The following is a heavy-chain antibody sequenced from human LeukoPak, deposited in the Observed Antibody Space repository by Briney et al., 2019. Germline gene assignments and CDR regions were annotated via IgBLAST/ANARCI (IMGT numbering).Heavy chain of an antibody. CDR2: IYYSGST. Sequence: SETLSLTCTVSGGSISSGSYYWGWIRQPPGKGLEWIGSIYYSGSTYYNPSLKSRVTISVDTSKNQFSLKLSSVTAADTAVYYCARHGIGAGGWGQGTLVTVSS. V-gene: IGHV4-39*01. J-gene: IGHJ4*02. CDR1: GGSISSGSYY. D-gene: IGHD6-13*01. CDR3: ARHGIGAGG.